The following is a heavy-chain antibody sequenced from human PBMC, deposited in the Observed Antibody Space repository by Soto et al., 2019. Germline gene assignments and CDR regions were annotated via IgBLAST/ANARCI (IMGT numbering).Heavy chain of an antibody. D-gene: IGHD3-10*02. Sequence: DVQLEGSGGGLLQPGESLRLSCEVSGFTLSMYSMTCVRHAPGKGLEWVAKIPQEGSDGHYVDSVKGRFTIYRDNAKNYVHLQMHSQRAEDTAVYYCARDQLFLPAQEFLYGSDLWGKGAKVTDSS. CDR1: GFTLSMYS. J-gene: IGHJ6*04. CDR2: IPQEGSDG. V-gene: IGHV3-7*03. CDR3: ARDQLFLPAQEFLYGSDL.